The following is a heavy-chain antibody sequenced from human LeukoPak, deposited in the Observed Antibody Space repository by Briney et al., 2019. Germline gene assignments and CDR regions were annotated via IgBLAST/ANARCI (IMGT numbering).Heavy chain of an antibody. D-gene: IGHD3-10*01. CDR2: ISPSTGDI. CDR1: GFTFNRYN. CDR3: ARGALTMLRGVTPPDY. V-gene: IGHV3-21*01. Sequence: PGGSLRLSCAASGFTFNRYNMNWVRQAPGKGLEWVSSISPSTGDIHYADSVKGRFTLSRDNAKNSLYLQINSLRAEDTAVYYCARGALTMLRGVTPPDYWGQGTLVTVSS. J-gene: IGHJ4*02.